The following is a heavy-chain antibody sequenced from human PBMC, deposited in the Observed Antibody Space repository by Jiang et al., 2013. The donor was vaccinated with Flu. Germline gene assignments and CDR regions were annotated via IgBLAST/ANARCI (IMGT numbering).Heavy chain of an antibody. V-gene: IGHV3-48*03. Sequence: LVQPGGSLRLSCAASGFTFSSYEMNWVRQAPGKGLEWVSYISSSGSTIYYADSVKGRFTISRDNAKNSLYLQMNSLRAEDTAVYYCAREGYSGYAPRDWYFDLWGRGTLVTVSS. CDR1: GFTFSSYE. CDR2: ISSSGSTI. J-gene: IGHJ2*01. CDR3: AREGYSGYAPRDWYFDL. D-gene: IGHD5-12*01.